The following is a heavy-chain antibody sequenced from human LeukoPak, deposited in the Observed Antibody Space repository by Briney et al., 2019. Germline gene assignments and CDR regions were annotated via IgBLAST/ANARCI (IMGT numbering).Heavy chain of an antibody. D-gene: IGHD3-9*01. CDR3: AKGSFHYDILTGYADYFDY. CDR1: GFTFSSYA. CDR2: ISGSGGST. J-gene: IGHJ4*02. Sequence: GGSLRLSCAASGFTFSSYAMSWVRQAPGKGLEWVLAISGSGGSTYYADSVKGRFTISRDNSKNTLYLQMNSLRAEDTAVYYCAKGSFHYDILTGYADYFDYWGQGTLVTVSS. V-gene: IGHV3-23*01.